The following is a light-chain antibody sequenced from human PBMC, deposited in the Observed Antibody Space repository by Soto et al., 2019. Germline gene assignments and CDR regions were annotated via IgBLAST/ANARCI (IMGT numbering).Light chain of an antibody. J-gene: IGKJ3*01. CDR1: QSVTVN. CDR3: QQYNKWPLT. CDR2: SAS. V-gene: IGKV3-15*01. Sequence: EILLTQSPSTLSLSPGEGVTLSCRASQSVTVNSLAWYQQKPGHTPRLLIYSASIGATGTPARFSGSGSGSDFTLTISSLQSEDFAVYYCQQYNKWPLTFGPGTKVDIK.